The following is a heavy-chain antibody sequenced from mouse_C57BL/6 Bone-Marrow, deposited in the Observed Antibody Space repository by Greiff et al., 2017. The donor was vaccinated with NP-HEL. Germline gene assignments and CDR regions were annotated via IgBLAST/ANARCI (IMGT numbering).Heavy chain of an antibody. D-gene: IGHD1-1*01. CDR2: IRNKANGYTT. J-gene: IGHJ1*03. CDR1: GFTFTDYY. CDR3: ARYKTTVVADWDFDV. V-gene: IGHV7-3*01. Sequence: EVKLMESGGGLVQPGGSLSLSCAASGFTFTDYYMSWVRQPPGKALAWLGFIRNKANGYTTEYSASVKGRFTNSRDNSQSILYLQMNALRAEDSATYYCARYKTTVVADWDFDVWGTGTTVTVSS.